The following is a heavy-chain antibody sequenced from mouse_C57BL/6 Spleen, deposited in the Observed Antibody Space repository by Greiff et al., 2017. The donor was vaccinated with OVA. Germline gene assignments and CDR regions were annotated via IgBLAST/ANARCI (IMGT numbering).Heavy chain of an antibody. Sequence: VQLQQSGAELVKPGASVKISCKASGYAFSSYWMNWVKQRPGKGLEWIGQIYPGDGDTKYNGKFNGKATLTANKSSSTAYMQVNSLTTEDSAVYFCASEGYSIAYWGQGTLVTVSA. D-gene: IGHD2-3*01. CDR1: GYAFSSYW. V-gene: IGHV1-80*01. CDR2: IYPGDGDT. J-gene: IGHJ3*01. CDR3: ASEGYSIAY.